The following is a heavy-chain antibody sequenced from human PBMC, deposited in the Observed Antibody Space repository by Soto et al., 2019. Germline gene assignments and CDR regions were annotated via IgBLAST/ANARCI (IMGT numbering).Heavy chain of an antibody. J-gene: IGHJ4*02. CDR1: GFTFSSYV. CDR2: IKRKADNYAT. CDR3: TRLEYTSSSWYGFDC. Sequence: PGGSLRLSCAASGFTFSSYVMSWVRQASGKGLEWVGRIKRKADNYATAYSASVKGRFTISRDDSKNTAYLQMNSLKTEDTAVYYCTRLEYTSSSWYGFDCWGQGALVTVSS. V-gene: IGHV3-73*01. D-gene: IGHD6-13*01.